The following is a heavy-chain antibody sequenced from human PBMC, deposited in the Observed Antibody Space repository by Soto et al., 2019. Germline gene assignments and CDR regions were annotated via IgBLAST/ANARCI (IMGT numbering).Heavy chain of an antibody. Sequence: QVQLVQSGAEVKKPGASVKVSCKASGYTFTDYGISWVRQAPGQGLEWMGWISGYNGNTDYAQNFQGRVTMTKDTSTSTGYMELRGLRSDDTAIFFCARDSGNLGVWAYCFDYWGQGTLVTVSS. CDR2: ISGYNGNT. CDR1: GYTFTDYG. CDR3: ARDSGNLGVWAYCFDY. J-gene: IGHJ4*02. V-gene: IGHV1-18*01. D-gene: IGHD2-8*01.